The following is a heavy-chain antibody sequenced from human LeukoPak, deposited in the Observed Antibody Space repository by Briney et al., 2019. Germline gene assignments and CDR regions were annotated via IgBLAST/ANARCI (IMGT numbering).Heavy chain of an antibody. Sequence: SGPTLVKPTQTVTLTCTFSGFSLTTSGEGVGRIRQPPGKALEWLAVIYWDDDKRYSPSLKSRLTIIKDTSKNQVVLTMSNMDPVDTATYYCAHRRGYYDFSRYSGYAFDIWGQGTMVTVSS. D-gene: IGHD3-22*01. CDR2: IYWDDDK. CDR1: GFSLTTSGEG. J-gene: IGHJ3*02. CDR3: AHRRGYYDFSRYSGYAFDI. V-gene: IGHV2-5*02.